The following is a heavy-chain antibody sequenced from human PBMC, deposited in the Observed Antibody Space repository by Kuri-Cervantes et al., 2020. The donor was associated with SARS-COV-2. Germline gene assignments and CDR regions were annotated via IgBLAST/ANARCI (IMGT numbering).Heavy chain of an antibody. J-gene: IGHJ6*02. D-gene: IGHD2-15*01. CDR1: GFTFDDYA. CDR3: ARDTGGTMIYYYYYYGMDV. Sequence: SLKISCAASGFTFDDYAMHWVRQAPGKGLEWVSGISWNSGSIGYADSVKGRFTISRDNAKNSLYLQMNSLRAEDTALYYCARDTGGTMIYYYYYYGMDVWGQGTTVTVSS. V-gene: IGHV3-9*01. CDR2: ISWNSGSI.